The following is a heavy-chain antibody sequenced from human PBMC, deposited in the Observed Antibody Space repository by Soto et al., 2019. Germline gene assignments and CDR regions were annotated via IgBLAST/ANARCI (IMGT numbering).Heavy chain of an antibody. CDR1: GGSFRDDY. V-gene: IGHV4-34*01. CDR2: IHHSGST. Sequence: QVQLQQWGAGLLKPSETLSLTCAVYGGSFRDDYWSWIRQPPGKGLEWIGHIHHSGSTNYNPSLKSRVTLAVDTSKKHFSLKRSSVTAADTAVYYGAKNFDYWGQGTLVTVSS. CDR3: AKNFDY. J-gene: IGHJ4*02.